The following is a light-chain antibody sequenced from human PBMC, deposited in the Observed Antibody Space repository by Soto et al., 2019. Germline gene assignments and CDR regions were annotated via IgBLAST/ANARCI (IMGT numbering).Light chain of an antibody. J-gene: IGKJ1*01. CDR1: QSVSSSY. Sequence: EIVLTQSPGTLSLSPGDRATLSCRASQSVSSSYLAWYQQKPGQAPRLLIYGASSRATGIPDRFSGSGSGTDFTLTISRLEPEDFAVYYCQQYSSSWTFGQGTKVDI. CDR3: QQYSSSWT. V-gene: IGKV3-20*01. CDR2: GAS.